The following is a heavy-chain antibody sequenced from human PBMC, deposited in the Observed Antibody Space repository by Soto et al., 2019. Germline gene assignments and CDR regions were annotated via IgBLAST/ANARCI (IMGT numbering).Heavy chain of an antibody. Sequence: QVTLKESGPTLVKPTQTLTLTCTVSGLSLRTTGVGVGWVRQPPGKALEWLALLYWYDDKRYSPSLRSRPTIAKDMSEKTVVLTMTNMDTVDTATYYCGQSRCGGDWFEIYSSHAYNGMDVWGQGTTVTVSS. CDR3: GQSRCGGDWFEIYSSHAYNGMDV. D-gene: IGHD2-21*02. V-gene: IGHV2-5*01. CDR2: LYWYDDK. J-gene: IGHJ6*02. CDR1: GLSLRTTGVG.